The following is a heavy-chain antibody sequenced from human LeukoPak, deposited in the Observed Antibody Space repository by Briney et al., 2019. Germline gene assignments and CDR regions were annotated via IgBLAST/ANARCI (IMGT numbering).Heavy chain of an antibody. V-gene: IGHV4-59*01. J-gene: IGHJ4*02. Sequence: PSETLSLTCTVSGGSISSYYWSWIRQPPGKGLECIGYIYYSGTTNYNPSLKSRVTISVDTSKNQFSLKLRSVTAADTAAYYCARGGDYLFDYWGQGTLVTVSS. D-gene: IGHD4-17*01. CDR2: IYYSGTT. CDR1: GGSISSYY. CDR3: ARGGDYLFDY.